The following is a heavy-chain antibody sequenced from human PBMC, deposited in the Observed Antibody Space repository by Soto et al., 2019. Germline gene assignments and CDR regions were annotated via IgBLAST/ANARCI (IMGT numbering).Heavy chain of an antibody. CDR3: ARGKGMEENYFYYGLDI. D-gene: IGHD1-1*01. V-gene: IGHV1-3*01. CDR1: GYTFSTYG. J-gene: IGHJ6*02. CDR2: LNGGTGQT. Sequence: ASVKVSCKASGYTFSTYGMHWVRQAPGQSLEWMGWLNGGTGQTRYSQRFQDRVIITRDTSASTGYMELSSLRSEDTTVYYCARGKGMEENYFYYGLDIWGQGTTVTVSS.